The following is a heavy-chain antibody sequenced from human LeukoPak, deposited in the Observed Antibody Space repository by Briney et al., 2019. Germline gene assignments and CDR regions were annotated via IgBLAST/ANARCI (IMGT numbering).Heavy chain of an antibody. CDR2: ISSSSSYI. V-gene: IGHV3-21*01. CDR3: ARGEFSSYGSLN. Sequence: NPGGSLRLSCAASGFTFSSYSMNWVRQAPGKGLEWVSSISSSSSYIYYADSVKGRFTISRDNAKNSLYLQMNSLRAEDTAVYYCARGEFSSYGSLNWGQGTLVTVSS. D-gene: IGHD5-18*01. CDR1: GFTFSSYS. J-gene: IGHJ4*02.